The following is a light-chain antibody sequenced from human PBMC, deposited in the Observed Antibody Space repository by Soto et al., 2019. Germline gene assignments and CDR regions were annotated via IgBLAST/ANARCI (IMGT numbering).Light chain of an antibody. CDR3: QQYNNYPRT. Sequence: DIQMTQSPSTLSASIGDRVTITCRASESIRTWLAWYQHKPGKAPKFLIYDASSLESGVPSRFSGSGSGTEFTLTISNLQPDDFATYFCQQYNNYPRTFXQGTKADIK. CDR1: ESIRTW. CDR2: DAS. J-gene: IGKJ1*01. V-gene: IGKV1-5*01.